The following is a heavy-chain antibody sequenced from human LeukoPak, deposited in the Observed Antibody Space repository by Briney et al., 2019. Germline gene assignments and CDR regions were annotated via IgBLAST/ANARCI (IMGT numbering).Heavy chain of an antibody. V-gene: IGHV1-2*02. CDR2: TYPNSGGT. J-gene: IGHJ4*02. Sequence: ASVKVSCRASGYTFTGYYIYWVRQAPGQGLEWMGWTYPNSGGTNYAQKFQGRVTMTRDTSISTAYMELSRLRSDDTAVYYCARSPVWFGELLSYYFDYWGQGTLVTVSS. CDR1: GYTFTGYY. D-gene: IGHD3-10*01. CDR3: ARSPVWFGELLSYYFDY.